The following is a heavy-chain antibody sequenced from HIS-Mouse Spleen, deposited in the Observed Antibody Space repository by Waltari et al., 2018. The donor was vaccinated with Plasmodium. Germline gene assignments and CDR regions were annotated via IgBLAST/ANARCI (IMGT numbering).Heavy chain of an antibody. D-gene: IGHD2-15*01. CDR3: ARGRLRGYCSGGSCYSDAFDI. CDR1: GGSFRDYN. J-gene: IGHJ3*02. Sequence: QVQLQQWGAGRLMPAETLSLTCAVYGGSFRDYNWIGIRQPPGKGLEWIGEINHIGSTNYDPSLKSRVTISVDTSKNQCSLKLSSVTAADTAVYYCARGRLRGYCSGGSCYSDAFDIWGQGTMVTVSS. V-gene: IGHV4-34*01. CDR2: INHIGST.